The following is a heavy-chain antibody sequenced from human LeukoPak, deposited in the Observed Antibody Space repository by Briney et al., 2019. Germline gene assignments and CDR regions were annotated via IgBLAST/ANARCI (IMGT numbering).Heavy chain of an antibody. Sequence: SVKVSCKASGGTFSSYAISWVRQAPGQGLEWMGGIIPIFGTANYAQKFRGRVTITTDESTSTAYMGLSSLRSEDTAVYYCARAGANYYDSSGYYKRPWFDPWGQGTLVTVSS. CDR3: ARAGANYYDSSGYYKRPWFDP. V-gene: IGHV1-69*05. CDR1: GGTFSSYA. J-gene: IGHJ5*02. D-gene: IGHD3-22*01. CDR2: IIPIFGTA.